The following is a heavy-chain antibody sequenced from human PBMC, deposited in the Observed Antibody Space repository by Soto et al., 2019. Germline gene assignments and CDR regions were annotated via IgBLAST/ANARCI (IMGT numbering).Heavy chain of an antibody. V-gene: IGHV3-30*18. J-gene: IGHJ5*02. Sequence: GGSLRLSCAASGFTFSSYGMHWVRQAPGKGLEWVAVISYDGSNKYYADSVKGRFTISRDNSKNTLYLQMNSLRAEDTAVYYCAKDGGTVRGSYYSNWFDPWGQGTLVTVSS. CDR1: GFTFSSYG. CDR3: AKDGGTVRGSYYSNWFDP. CDR2: ISYDGSNK. D-gene: IGHD1-26*01.